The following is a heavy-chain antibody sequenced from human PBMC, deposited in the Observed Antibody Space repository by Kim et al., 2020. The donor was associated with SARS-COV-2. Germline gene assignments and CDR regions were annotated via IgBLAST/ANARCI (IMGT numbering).Heavy chain of an antibody. V-gene: IGHV4-34*01. J-gene: IGHJ4*02. D-gene: IGHD6-13*01. Sequence: SETLSLTCAVYGGSFSGYYWSWIRQPPGKGLEWIGEINHSGSTNYNPSLKSRVTISVDTSKNQFSLKLSSVTAADTAVYYCARGLSSSSWYVRPNYFDYWGQGTLVTVSS. CDR3: ARGLSSSSWYVRPNYFDY. CDR1: GGSFSGYY. CDR2: INHSGST.